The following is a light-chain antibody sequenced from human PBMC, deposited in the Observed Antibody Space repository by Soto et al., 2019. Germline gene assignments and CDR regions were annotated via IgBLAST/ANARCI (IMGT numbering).Light chain of an antibody. J-gene: IGKJ3*01. V-gene: IGKV3-20*01. CDR2: GAS. CDR1: QSVSSNY. Sequence: EIVLTQSPGTLFLSPGERATLSCRASQSVSSNYLAWYQQKPGQAPRLLIYGASSRATGIPDRFSGSGSGTDFTLTISRLEPEDFAVYYCQQYGKSRFIFGPGTKVDIK. CDR3: QQYGKSRFI.